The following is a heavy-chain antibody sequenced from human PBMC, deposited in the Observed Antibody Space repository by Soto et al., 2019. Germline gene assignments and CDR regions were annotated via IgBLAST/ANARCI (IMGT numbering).Heavy chain of an antibody. CDR1: GFTFSSYA. CDR2: ISGSGGST. Sequence: GGSLRLSCAASGFTFSSYAMSWVRQAPGKGLEWVSAISGSGGSTYYADSVKGRFTISRDNSKNTLYLQMNSLRAEDTAVYYCAKTYCGGDCYSSGFENSDYWGQRTLVTVSS. J-gene: IGHJ4*02. CDR3: AKTYCGGDCYSSGFENSDY. V-gene: IGHV3-23*01. D-gene: IGHD2-21*02.